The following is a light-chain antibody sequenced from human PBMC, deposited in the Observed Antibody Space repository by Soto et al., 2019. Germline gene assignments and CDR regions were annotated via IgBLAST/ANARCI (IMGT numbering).Light chain of an antibody. Sequence: EIVLTQSPGTLSLSPGERATLSCRASQSVTGSYLAWYQHKPGQAPRLLIYGASSRATGIPDRFSGSGSGTDFTLTITRLEPEDFAVYYCQQYGNSPDTFGQGTKLEIK. V-gene: IGKV3-20*01. CDR3: QQYGNSPDT. CDR1: QSVTGSY. CDR2: GAS. J-gene: IGKJ2*01.